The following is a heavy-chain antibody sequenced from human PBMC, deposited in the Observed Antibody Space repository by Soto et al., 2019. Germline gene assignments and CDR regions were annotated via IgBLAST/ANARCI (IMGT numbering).Heavy chain of an antibody. CDR1: GDSISSYS. CDR3: ASLVGRIAAAGTRTYYFDY. J-gene: IGHJ4*02. CDR2: IYYSGST. Sequence: SETLSLTCTVSGDSISSYSWSWIRQPPGKGLEWIGYIYYSGSTNYNPSLKSRVTISVDTSKNQFSLKLSSVTAADTAVYYCASLVGRIAAAGTRTYYFDYWGQGTLVTVSS. D-gene: IGHD6-13*01. V-gene: IGHV4-59*08.